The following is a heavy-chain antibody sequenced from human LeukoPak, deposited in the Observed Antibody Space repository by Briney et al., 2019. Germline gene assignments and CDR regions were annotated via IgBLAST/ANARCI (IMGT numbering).Heavy chain of an antibody. CDR3: AKSIVVVVAATRYAVDY. V-gene: IGHV3-30*18. CDR2: ISYDGSNK. D-gene: IGHD2-15*01. J-gene: IGHJ4*02. Sequence: GGSLRLSCAASGFTFSSYGMHWVRQAPGKGLEWVAVISYDGSNKYYADSVKGRFTISRAKNTLYLQMNSLRAEDTAVYYCAKSIVVVVAATRYAVDYWGQGTLVTVSS. CDR1: GFTFSSYG.